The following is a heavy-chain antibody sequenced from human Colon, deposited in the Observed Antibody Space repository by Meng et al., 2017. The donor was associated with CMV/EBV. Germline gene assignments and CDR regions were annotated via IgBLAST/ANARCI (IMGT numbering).Heavy chain of an antibody. CDR2: IHYEGSYR. J-gene: IGHJ6*02. Sequence: GGSLRLSCAASGFAFRTYGMHWVRQAPGKGLEWPSFIHYEGSYRYFADSVKGRFTISRDNSKNTLYLEMSSLTVEDTAVYYCARDRLPAAIEIGHYYYGMDVWGQGTTVTVSS. V-gene: IGHV3-30*02. CDR1: GFAFRTYG. D-gene: IGHD2-2*01. CDR3: ARDRLPAAIEIGHYYYGMDV.